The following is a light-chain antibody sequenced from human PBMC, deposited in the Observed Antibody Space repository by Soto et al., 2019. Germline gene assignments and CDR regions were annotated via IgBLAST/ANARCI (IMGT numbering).Light chain of an antibody. Sequence: EIVLTQSPGTLSLSPGERATLSCRASQSVSSSYLAWYQQKPGQAPRLLIYGASSRATGIPDRFSGSGSGTDFTLTIIRLEPEDFAVYYCQQYGSSPPYTFGQGNKLDIK. CDR1: QSVSSSY. CDR3: QQYGSSPPYT. V-gene: IGKV3-20*01. J-gene: IGKJ2*01. CDR2: GAS.